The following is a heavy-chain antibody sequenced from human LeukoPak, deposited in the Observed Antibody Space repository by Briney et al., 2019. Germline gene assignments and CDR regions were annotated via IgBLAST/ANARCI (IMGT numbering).Heavy chain of an antibody. V-gene: IGHV3-66*01. CDR2: IYSGGST. D-gene: IGHD6-19*01. Sequence: HPGGSLRLSCAASGFTFSNAWMSWVRQAPGKGLEWVSVIYSGGSTYYADSVKGRFTISRDNSKNTLYLQMNSLRAEDTAVYYCARALEEQSFDYWGQGTLVTVSS. J-gene: IGHJ4*02. CDR1: GFTFSNAW. CDR3: ARALEEQSFDY.